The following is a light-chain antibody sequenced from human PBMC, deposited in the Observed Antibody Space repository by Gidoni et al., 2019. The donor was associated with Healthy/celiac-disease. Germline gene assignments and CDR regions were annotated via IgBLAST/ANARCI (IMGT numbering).Light chain of an antibody. J-gene: IGKJ4*01. CDR3: QQANSFPPT. Sequence: DSQMTEYPSSASASVGDRVTITCRASQGISSWLAWYQQTPGDAPKLLIYAASSLQSGLPSRFSGSGSGTYFTLTISSLQPEDFATYYCQQANSFPPTFGGGTKVEIK. CDR1: QGISSW. V-gene: IGKV1-12*01. CDR2: AAS.